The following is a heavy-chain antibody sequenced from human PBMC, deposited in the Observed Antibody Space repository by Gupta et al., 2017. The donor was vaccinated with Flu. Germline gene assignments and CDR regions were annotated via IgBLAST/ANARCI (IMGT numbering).Heavy chain of an antibody. D-gene: IGHD1-26*01. CDR2: IYYSGTT. V-gene: IGHV4-59*01. CDR1: GGSISPYY. J-gene: IGHJ4*02. Sequence: QVQLLESGPGLVRPSETLSLTCTVSGGSISPYYWSWIRQPPGKGLEWIGYIYYSGTTYYNPSLNNRVAISVEASKNQFSLRLTSVTAADTAVYYCARVVGATVSHYIDSWGQGTLVTVSS. CDR3: ARVVGATVSHYIDS.